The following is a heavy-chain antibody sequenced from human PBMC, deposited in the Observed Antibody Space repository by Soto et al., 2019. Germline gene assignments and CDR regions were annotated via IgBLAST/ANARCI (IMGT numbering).Heavy chain of an antibody. V-gene: IGHV5-51*01. J-gene: IGHJ6*02. CDR1: GYSFTSYW. CDR3: ATTGKVVAARSYYYYYGMDV. D-gene: IGHD2-15*01. CDR2: IYPGDSDT. Sequence: GESLKISCNGSGYSFTSYWIGWVRQMPGKGLEWMGIIYPGDSDTRYSPSFQGQVTISADKSISTAYLQWSSLKASDTAMYYCATTGKVVAARSYYYYYGMDVWGQGTKVTVSS.